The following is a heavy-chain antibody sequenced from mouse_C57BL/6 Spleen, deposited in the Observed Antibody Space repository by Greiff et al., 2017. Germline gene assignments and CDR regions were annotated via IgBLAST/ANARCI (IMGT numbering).Heavy chain of an antibody. CDR3: ARDDGTAWFAY. J-gene: IGHJ3*01. CDR1: GYSITSGYD. D-gene: IGHD2-3*01. V-gene: IGHV3-1*01. CDR2: ISYSGST. Sequence: EVQLVESGPGMVKPSPSLSLTCTVTGYSITSGYDWHWIRHFPGNKLEWMGYISYSGSTNYNPSLKSRISITHDTSKNHFFLKLNSVTTEDTATYYCARDDGTAWFAYWGQGTLVTVSA.